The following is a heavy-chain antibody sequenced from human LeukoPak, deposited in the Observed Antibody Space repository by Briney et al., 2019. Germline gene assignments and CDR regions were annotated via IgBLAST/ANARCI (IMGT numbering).Heavy chain of an antibody. CDR1: GLTVSPNY. V-gene: IGHV3-53*01. D-gene: IGHD6-19*01. CDR2: IYSAGSA. J-gene: IGHJ4*02. CDR3: ARGIPGYMTGWGFDY. Sequence: GGSLRLSCAVSGLTVSPNYMSWIRQAPGKGLECVSVIYSAGSAYYADSVEGRFTISRDKSKFTLFLQMNSLRVEDTAVYYCARGIPGYMTGWGFDYWGQGVLVTVSS.